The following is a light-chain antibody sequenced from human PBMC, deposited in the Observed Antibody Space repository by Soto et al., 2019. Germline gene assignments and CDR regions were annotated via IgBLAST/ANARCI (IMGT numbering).Light chain of an antibody. J-gene: IGKJ1*01. CDR3: QRYNSAPWA. CDR1: QGISNY. V-gene: IGKV1-27*01. Sequence: DIQMTQSPSSLSASVGDRVTITCRASQGISNYLAWYQQKPGKVPKLLIYAAFTVQSGVPSRFSGSGSGTDFTITSSSLQPEDVETYFCQRYNSAPWAFGQGTKVVIK. CDR2: AAF.